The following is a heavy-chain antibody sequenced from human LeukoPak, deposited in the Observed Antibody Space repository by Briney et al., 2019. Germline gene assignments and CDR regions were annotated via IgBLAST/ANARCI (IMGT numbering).Heavy chain of an antibody. J-gene: IGHJ4*02. D-gene: IGHD6-19*01. V-gene: IGHV3-7*01. CDR3: AREGIAVAGIGYFDY. Sequence: GGSLRLSCAASGFTFSSYWMSWVRQAPGKGLEWVANIKLDGSEKYYVDSVKGRFTISRDNAKNSLYLQMNSLRAEDTAVYYSAREGIAVAGIGYFDYWGQGTLVTVSS. CDR2: IKLDGSEK. CDR1: GFTFSSYW.